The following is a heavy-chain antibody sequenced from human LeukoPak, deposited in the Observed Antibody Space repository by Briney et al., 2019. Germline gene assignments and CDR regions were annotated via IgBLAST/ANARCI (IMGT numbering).Heavy chain of an antibody. V-gene: IGHV3-30*04. CDR1: GFTFSTYA. CDR3: ARLREIPVFGVVTKSTSYFDY. CDR2: ISYDGSSK. D-gene: IGHD3-3*01. Sequence: GGSLRLSCAASGFTFSTYAMHWVRQAPGKGLEWVAVISYDGSSKYYADSVKGRFTISRDNSKNTLYLQMNSLRAEDTAVYYCARLREIPVFGVVTKSTSYFDYWGQGTLVTVSS. J-gene: IGHJ4*02.